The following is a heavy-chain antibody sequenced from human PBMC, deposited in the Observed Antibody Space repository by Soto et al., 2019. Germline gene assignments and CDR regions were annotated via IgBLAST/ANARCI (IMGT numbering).Heavy chain of an antibody. V-gene: IGHV3-21*01. CDR3: ARDLADYVWGSYRRGYYFDY. D-gene: IGHD3-16*02. J-gene: IGHJ4*02. CDR1: GFTFSSYS. CDR2: ISSSSSYI. Sequence: EVQLMESGGGLVKPGGSLRLSCAASGFTFSSYSMNWVRQAPGKGLEWVSSISSSSSYIYYADSVKGRFTISRDNAKNSLYLQMNSLRAEETAVYYCARDLADYVWGSYRRGYYFDYWGQVSLVTVSS.